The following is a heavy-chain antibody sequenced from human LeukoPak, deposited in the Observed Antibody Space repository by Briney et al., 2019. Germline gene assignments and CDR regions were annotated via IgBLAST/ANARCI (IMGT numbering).Heavy chain of an antibody. CDR2: ISDSGGST. J-gene: IGHJ4*02. Sequence: GGSLILSCAASGFTFSSYAMSWVRQAPGKGLEWATAISDSGGSTDYADSVKGRFTISRDNSKNTLYLQINSLRAEDTAVYYCAKAGRAAPDFDYFDCWGQGTLVTVSS. CDR3: AKAGRAAPDFDYFDC. CDR1: GFTFSSYA. D-gene: IGHD6-13*01. V-gene: IGHV3-23*01.